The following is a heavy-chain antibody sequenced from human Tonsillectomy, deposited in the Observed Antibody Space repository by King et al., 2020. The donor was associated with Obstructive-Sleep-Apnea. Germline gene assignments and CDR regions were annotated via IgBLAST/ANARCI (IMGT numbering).Heavy chain of an antibody. V-gene: IGHV3-15*01. CDR1: GFTFSNAW. CDR3: TTTTYIVAAGADY. CDR2: IKSKSDGGTT. Sequence: VQLVESGGGLVKPGGSLRLSCAASGFTFSNAWMSWVRQAPGKGLEWVGRIKSKSDGGTTEYAAPVKGRFTISRDDSKNTLYLQMNSLKTEDTAVYYCTTTTYIVAAGADYWGQGTLVTVSS. J-gene: IGHJ4*02. D-gene: IGHD6-13*01.